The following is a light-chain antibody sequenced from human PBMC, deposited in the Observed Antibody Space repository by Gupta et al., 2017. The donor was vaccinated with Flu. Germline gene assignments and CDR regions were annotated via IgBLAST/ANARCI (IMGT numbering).Light chain of an antibody. Sequence: SHELTQPPSVSVSPGQTARITCSGDALAKQSAYWYQQKPGQAPVLMIYKDSERPSGIPERFSGSSSGTTVTLTISGVQAEDEADYYCQSTDTSGDYVTFGGGTKLT. J-gene: IGLJ2*01. CDR2: KDS. CDR1: ALAKQS. CDR3: QSTDTSGDYVT. V-gene: IGLV3-25*02.